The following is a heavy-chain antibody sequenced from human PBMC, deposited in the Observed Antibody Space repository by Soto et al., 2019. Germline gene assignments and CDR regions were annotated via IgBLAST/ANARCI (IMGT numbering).Heavy chain of an antibody. Sequence: QVQLVQSGAEVKKPGASLRVSCETSGGTSTIYTITWVRQAPGQGLQWMGRTVPTLRITNYAQEFQGRLTITADSSTSTAHIELTSLSSEDTAVYYCATDKYGAGRVGVHSWGQGTLVTVSS. V-gene: IGHV1-69*08. D-gene: IGHD1-26*01. CDR2: TVPTLRIT. J-gene: IGHJ5*02. CDR1: GGTSTIYT. CDR3: ATDKYGAGRVGVHS.